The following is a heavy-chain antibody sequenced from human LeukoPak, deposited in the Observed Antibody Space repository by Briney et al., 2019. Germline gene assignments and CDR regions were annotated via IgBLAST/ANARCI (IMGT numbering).Heavy chain of an antibody. D-gene: IGHD2-2*01. J-gene: IGHJ4*02. V-gene: IGHV3-30-3*01. CDR1: GFTFSSYA. CDR3: ARLVCSTIPCYGKFYFDS. Sequence: GGSLRLSCAASGFTFSSYAMHWVRQAPGKGLEWVAVISYDGSSKYYADSVKGRFTISRDNAKNSVYLQMNSLRAEDTAVYYCARLVCSTIPCYGKFYFDSWGQGTLVPVSS. CDR2: ISYDGSSK.